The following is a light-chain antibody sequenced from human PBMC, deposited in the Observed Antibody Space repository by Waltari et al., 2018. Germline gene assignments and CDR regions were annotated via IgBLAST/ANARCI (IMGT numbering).Light chain of an antibody. CDR2: GFT. CDR3: PSYDRRRGGHVG. V-gene: IGLV1-40*01. J-gene: IGLJ3*02. CDR1: SSNIGAGYD. Sequence: QTITISCTGSSSNIGAGYDLNWYQQLPGKAPKLLMFGFTNRPSGVPDRFSGSKSGTAAALAITGLQAEDEADYYRPSYDRRRGGHVGFGGGTKVTVL.